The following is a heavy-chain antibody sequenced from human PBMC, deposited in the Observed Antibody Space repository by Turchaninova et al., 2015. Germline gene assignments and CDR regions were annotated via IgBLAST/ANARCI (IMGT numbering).Heavy chain of an antibody. D-gene: IGHD3-22*01. V-gene: IGHV2-5*02. CDR3: ARRPNYYDNSGSLDY. Sequence: QITLKESGPTLVKPTQTLKLTCTFSGFSPRTRAVGVGWIRQPPGKALEWLAVIYWDDDKRYCPSLKSRLTITKDTSKNQVVLTMTNMDPVDTATYYCARRPNYYDNSGSLDYWGQGTLVTVSS. J-gene: IGHJ4*02. CDR2: IYWDDDK. CDR1: GFSPRTRAVG.